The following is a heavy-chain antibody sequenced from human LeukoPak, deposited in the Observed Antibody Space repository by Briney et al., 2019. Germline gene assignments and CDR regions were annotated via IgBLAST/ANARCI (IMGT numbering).Heavy chain of an antibody. CDR2: INHSGST. V-gene: IGHV4-34*01. CDR1: GGSFSGYY. Sequence: SETLSLTCAVYGGSFSGYYWSWIRQPPKKGPEWIGEINHSGSTNYNPSLKGRVTISIDTSKNQFSLKVRSVTAADTAVYYCARGHVGSYAYYYYYGVDVWGQGTTVTVSS. CDR3: ARGHVGSYAYYYYYGVDV. J-gene: IGHJ6*02. D-gene: IGHD2-8*01.